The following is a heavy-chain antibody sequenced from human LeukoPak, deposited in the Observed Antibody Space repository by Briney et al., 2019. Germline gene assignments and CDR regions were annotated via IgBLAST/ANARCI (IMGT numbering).Heavy chain of an antibody. V-gene: IGHV3-48*01. CDR1: GFTFSSYS. Sequence: GGSLRLSCAASGFTFSSYSMSWVRQAPGKGLEWVSYISSSSSTIYYADSVKGRFTISRDNAKNSLYLQMNSLRAEDTAVYYCARDGGYSSSWYLRSGYFDYWGQGTLVTVSS. J-gene: IGHJ4*02. CDR3: ARDGGYSSSWYLRSGYFDY. D-gene: IGHD6-13*01. CDR2: ISSSSSTI.